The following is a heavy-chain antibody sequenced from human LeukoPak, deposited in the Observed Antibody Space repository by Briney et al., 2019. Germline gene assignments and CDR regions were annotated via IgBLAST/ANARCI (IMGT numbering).Heavy chain of an antibody. CDR3: AKYSSRNYYGMDV. CDR1: GFTFSTYG. CDR2: ISYDGITK. J-gene: IGHJ6*02. V-gene: IGHV3-30*18. Sequence: PGRSLRLSCAASGFTFSTYGMHWVRQAPGKGLEWVAVISYDGITKYYADSVKGRFTISRDNSKNTLSLQMSGLRAEDTAVYYCAKYSSRNYYGMDVWGQGTTVTVSS. D-gene: IGHD1-26*01.